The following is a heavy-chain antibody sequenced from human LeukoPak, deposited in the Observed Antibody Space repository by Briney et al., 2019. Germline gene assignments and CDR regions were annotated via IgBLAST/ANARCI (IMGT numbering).Heavy chain of an antibody. V-gene: IGHV3-9*01. CDR1: GFTFDDYA. CDR2: ISWSSGSI. Sequence: GGSLRLSCAASGFTFDDYAMHWVRQAPGKGLEWVSGISWSSGSIGYADSVKGRFTISRDNAKNSLYLQMNSLRAEDKALYYCAKGASGNLPADGVTGTIVDYSYYYYMDVWGKGTTVTVSS. CDR3: AKGASGNLPADGVTGTIVDYSYYYYMDV. J-gene: IGHJ6*03. D-gene: IGHD1-20*01.